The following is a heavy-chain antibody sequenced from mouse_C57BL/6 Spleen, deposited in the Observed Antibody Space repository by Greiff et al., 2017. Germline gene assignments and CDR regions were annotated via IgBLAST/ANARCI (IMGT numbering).Heavy chain of an antibody. Sequence: EVKLQESVAELVRPGASVKLSCTASGFNIKNTYMHWVKQRPEQGLEWIGMIDPANGNTKYAPKFQGKATITVDTSSNTAYLQLSSLTSEDTAIYYCARTYYSNYEYFDVWGTGTTVTVSS. J-gene: IGHJ1*03. CDR2: IDPANGNT. CDR3: ARTYYSNYEYFDV. V-gene: IGHV14-3*01. D-gene: IGHD2-5*01. CDR1: GFNIKNTY.